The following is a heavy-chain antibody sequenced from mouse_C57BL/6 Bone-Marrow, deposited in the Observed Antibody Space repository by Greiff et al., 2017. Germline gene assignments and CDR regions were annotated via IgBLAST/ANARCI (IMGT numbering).Heavy chain of an antibody. CDR1: GFTFSSYA. CDR2: ISDGGSYT. D-gene: IGHD6-1*01. V-gene: IGHV5-4*01. CDR3: ARGLTTLFAY. Sequence: EVQLVESGGGLVKPGGSLKLSCAASGFTFSSYAMSWVRQTPEKRLEWVATISDGGSYTYSPDNVKGRFTISRDNAKNNLYLQMSHLKSEDTAMYYCARGLTTLFAYWGQGTLVTVSA. J-gene: IGHJ3*01.